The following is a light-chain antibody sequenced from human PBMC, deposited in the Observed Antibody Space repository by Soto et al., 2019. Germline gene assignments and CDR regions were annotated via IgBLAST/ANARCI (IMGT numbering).Light chain of an antibody. CDR1: QSVSSNY. V-gene: IGKV3-20*01. J-gene: IGKJ5*01. Sequence: ESVLTQSPGTLSLSPGERATLSCRASQSVSSNYLAWYQQKPGQAPRLLMYGASTRATGIQDRFSGSASGTDFTLTIRRLEPEDFAVYFCKQYSDLPMTFGQGTRLEIK. CDR2: GAS. CDR3: KQYSDLPMT.